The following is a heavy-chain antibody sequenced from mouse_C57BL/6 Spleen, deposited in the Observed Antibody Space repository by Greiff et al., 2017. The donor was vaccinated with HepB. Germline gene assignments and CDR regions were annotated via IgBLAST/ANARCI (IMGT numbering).Heavy chain of an antibody. D-gene: IGHD2-1*01. CDR2: IDPENGDT. CDR1: GFNIKDDY. CDR3: TTENYGNSNFDD. Sequence: EVQLQQSGAELVRPGASVKLSCTASGFNIKDDYMHWVKQRPEQGLEWIGWIDPENGDTEYASKFQGKATITADTSSNTAYLQLSSLTSEDTAVYYCTTENYGNSNFDDWGQGTTLTVSS. J-gene: IGHJ2*01. V-gene: IGHV14-4*01.